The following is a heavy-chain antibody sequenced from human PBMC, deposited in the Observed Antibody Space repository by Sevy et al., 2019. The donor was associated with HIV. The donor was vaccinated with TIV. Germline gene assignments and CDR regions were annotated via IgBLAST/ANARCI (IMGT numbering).Heavy chain of an antibody. CDR3: ATIVSCGGACYYLHY. CDR2: VIPNSGQT. V-gene: IGHV1-8*01. J-gene: IGHJ4*02. CDR1: GYTFTDYK. Sequence: ASVKVSCKASGYTFTDYKINWVRQASGQGLEWMGWVIPNSGQTAYAQKFQGRVTMTTSTSTGTAYMELSGLRSEDTATNYCATIVSCGGACYYLHYWGQGTLVTVSS. D-gene: IGHD2-21*02.